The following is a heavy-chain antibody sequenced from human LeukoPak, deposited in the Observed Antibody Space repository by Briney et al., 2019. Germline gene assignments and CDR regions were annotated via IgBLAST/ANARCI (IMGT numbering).Heavy chain of an antibody. Sequence: SETLSLTCTVSGGSISSYYWSWIRQPPGKGLEWIGYIYYSGSTNYNPSLKSRVTISVDTSKNQFSLKLTSVTAADTAVYYCARGGGDGSFDAFDIWGQGTMVTVSS. D-gene: IGHD2-21*01. CDR2: IYYSGST. J-gene: IGHJ3*02. V-gene: IGHV4-59*01. CDR3: ARGGGDGSFDAFDI. CDR1: GGSISSYY.